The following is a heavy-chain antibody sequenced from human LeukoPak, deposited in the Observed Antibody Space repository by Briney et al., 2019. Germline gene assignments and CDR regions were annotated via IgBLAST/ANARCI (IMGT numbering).Heavy chain of an antibody. D-gene: IGHD3-22*01. J-gene: IGHJ4*02. V-gene: IGHV3-7*03. CDR1: GFTFSGHW. Sequence: GGSLRLSCAASGFTFSGHWMTWVRQAPGKGLEWVADIKEDGSRKNYVDSVKGRFTISRDNAKNSLYLQMTSLRAEDTAMYYCVTPLDYRDSSGFHQGGDWGQGTLVTVSS. CDR3: VTPLDYRDSSGFHQGGD. CDR2: IKEDGSRK.